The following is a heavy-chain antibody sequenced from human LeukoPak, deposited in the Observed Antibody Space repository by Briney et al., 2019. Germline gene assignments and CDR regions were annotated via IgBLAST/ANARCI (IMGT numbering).Heavy chain of an antibody. CDR2: ISPNSGGT. Sequence: ASVKVSCKASGYTFTGYYMHRVRQAPGQGLEWMGRISPNSGGTNYAQKFQGRVTMTRDTSISTAYMELSRLRSDDTAVYYCARAGGSCYSGRCFDYWGQGTLVTVSS. V-gene: IGHV1-2*06. D-gene: IGHD2-15*01. J-gene: IGHJ4*02. CDR3: ARAGGSCYSGRCFDY. CDR1: GYTFTGYY.